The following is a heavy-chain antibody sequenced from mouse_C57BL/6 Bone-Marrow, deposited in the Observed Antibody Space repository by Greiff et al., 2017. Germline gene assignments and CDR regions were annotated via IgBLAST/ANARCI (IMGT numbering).Heavy chain of an antibody. D-gene: IGHD4-1*02. Sequence: EVQLQQSGPELVKPGASVKMSCKASGYTFTDYNMHWVKQSPGKSLEWIGYINPNNGGTSYNQKFKGKATLTVNKSSSTAYMELRSLTSEDSAVYYCARTQLERSFDYWGQGTTLTVSS. V-gene: IGHV1-22*01. CDR1: GYTFTDYN. CDR3: ARTQLERSFDY. J-gene: IGHJ2*01. CDR2: INPNNGGT.